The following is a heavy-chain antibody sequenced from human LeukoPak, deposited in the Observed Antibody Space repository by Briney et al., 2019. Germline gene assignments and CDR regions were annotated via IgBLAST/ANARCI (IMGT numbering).Heavy chain of an antibody. CDR3: ASAYTYVRLGDH. D-gene: IGHD3-16*01. CDR2: TNLHGTTV. CDR1: GLSFSNYW. J-gene: IGHJ4*02. Sequence: PGGSLRLSCAVSGLSFSNYWMHWVRQAPGKGLVWVARTNLHGTTVDYADSVKGPFTISRDNAKNTLFLQMNSLRAEDTAVYYCASAYTYVRLGDHWGQGTLVTVSS. V-gene: IGHV3-74*01.